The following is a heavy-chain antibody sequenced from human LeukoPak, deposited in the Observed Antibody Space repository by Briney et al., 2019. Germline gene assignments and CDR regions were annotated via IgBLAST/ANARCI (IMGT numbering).Heavy chain of an antibody. V-gene: IGHV1-8*01. CDR3: ARGDRDGSGSYLLDY. Sequence: ASVKVSCKASGYTFTSYDINWVRQATGQGLEWMGWMNPNSGNTGYAQKFQGRVTITADESTSTAYMELSSLRSEDTAVYYCARGDRDGSGSYLLDYWGQGTLVTVSS. CDR2: MNPNSGNT. J-gene: IGHJ4*02. CDR1: GYTFTSYD. D-gene: IGHD3-10*01.